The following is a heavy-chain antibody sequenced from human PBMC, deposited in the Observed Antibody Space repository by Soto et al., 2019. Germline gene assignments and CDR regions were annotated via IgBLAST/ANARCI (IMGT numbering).Heavy chain of an antibody. CDR1: GGSVSSGSYY. CDR3: ARVAIGRIYYFDY. Sequence: SETLSLTCTVSGGSVSSGSYYWSWIRQPPGKGLEWIGYIYYSGSTNYNPSLKSRVTISVDTSKNQFSLKLSSVTAADTAVYYCARVAIGRIYYFDYWGQGTLVTVSS. V-gene: IGHV4-61*01. CDR2: IYYSGST. J-gene: IGHJ4*02. D-gene: IGHD3-22*01.